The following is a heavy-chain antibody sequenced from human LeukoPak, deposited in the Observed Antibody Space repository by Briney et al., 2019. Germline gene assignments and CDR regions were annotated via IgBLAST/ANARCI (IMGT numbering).Heavy chain of an antibody. Sequence: GGSLRLSCAASGFTFSSYEMNWVRQAPGKGLEWVSYISSSGSTIYYADSVKGRFTISRDNAKNSLYLQMNSLRAEDTAVYYCARERRYYYDSSGYLGRYFDYWGQGTLVTVSS. CDR3: ARERRYYYDSSGYLGRYFDY. CDR1: GFTFSSYE. CDR2: ISSSGSTI. V-gene: IGHV3-48*03. D-gene: IGHD3-22*01. J-gene: IGHJ4*02.